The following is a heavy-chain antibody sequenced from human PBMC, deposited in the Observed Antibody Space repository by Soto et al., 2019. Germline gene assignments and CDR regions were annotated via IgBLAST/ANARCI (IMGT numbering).Heavy chain of an antibody. V-gene: IGHV1-46*01. Sequence: ASVKVSCKASGYTFTSYYMHWVRQAPRQGLEWMGIINPSGGSTSYAQKFQGRVTMTRDTSTSTVYMELSSLRSEDTAVYYCARGRRDYGSGSLDFDYWGQGTLVTVSS. CDR1: GYTFTSYY. CDR2: INPSGGST. J-gene: IGHJ4*02. CDR3: ARGRRDYGSGSLDFDY. D-gene: IGHD3-10*01.